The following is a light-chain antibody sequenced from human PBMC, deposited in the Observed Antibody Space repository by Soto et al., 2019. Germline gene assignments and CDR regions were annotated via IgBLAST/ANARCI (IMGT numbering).Light chain of an antibody. CDR2: GAS. V-gene: IGKV3-15*01. CDR3: QQYNEWPRT. J-gene: IGKJ1*01. Sequence: EIVMTQSPDTLSLSPGERATLSCRASQSVSSNLAWYQQKRGQAPRLLFYGASTRASDIPGRFSGSGSGTEFTLTISSLQSEDFAVYYCQQYNEWPRTFGQGTKVDIK. CDR1: QSVSSN.